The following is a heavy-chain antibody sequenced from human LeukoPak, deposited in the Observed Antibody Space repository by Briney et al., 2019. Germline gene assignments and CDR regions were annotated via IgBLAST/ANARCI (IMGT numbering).Heavy chain of an antibody. J-gene: IGHJ3*02. Sequence: SQTLSLTCTVSGGSISSGDYYWSWIRQPPGKGLEWIGYIYYSGSTYYNPSLKSRVTISVDTSKNQFSLKLSSVTAADTAVYYCATHPNSITGTTHAFDIWGQGTMVTVSS. D-gene: IGHD1-7*01. V-gene: IGHV4-30-4*08. CDR1: GGSISSGDYY. CDR3: ATHPNSITGTTHAFDI. CDR2: IYYSGST.